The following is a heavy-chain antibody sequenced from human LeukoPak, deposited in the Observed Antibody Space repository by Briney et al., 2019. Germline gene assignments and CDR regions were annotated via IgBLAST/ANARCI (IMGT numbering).Heavy chain of an antibody. Sequence: GGSLRLSCAASGFTFDDYGMSWVRQAPGKGLEWVSAISGSGGSTYYADSVKGRFTISRDNSKNTLYLQMNSLRAEDTAVYYCAKDVERFGGDYAAWGQGTLVTVSS. J-gene: IGHJ5*02. CDR2: ISGSGGST. CDR3: AKDVERFGGDYAA. CDR1: GFTFDDYG. D-gene: IGHD4-17*01. V-gene: IGHV3-23*01.